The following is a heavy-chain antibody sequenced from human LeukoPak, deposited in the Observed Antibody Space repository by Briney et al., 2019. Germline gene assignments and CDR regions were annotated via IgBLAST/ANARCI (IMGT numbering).Heavy chain of an antibody. CDR2: ISYDGGNK. J-gene: IGHJ4*02. D-gene: IGHD6-13*01. V-gene: IGHV3-30*03. CDR1: GFTFSSYG. Sequence: GGSLRLSCAASGFTFSSYGMHWVRQAPGKGLEWVAVISYDGGNKYYADSVKGRFTISRDNSKNTLYLQMNSPRAEDTAVYYCARIGAGSSRDYWGQGTLVTVSS. CDR3: ARIGAGSSRDY.